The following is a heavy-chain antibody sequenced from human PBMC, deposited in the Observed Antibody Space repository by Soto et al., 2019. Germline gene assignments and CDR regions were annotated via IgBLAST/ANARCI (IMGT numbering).Heavy chain of an antibody. CDR1: GGSISSYY. J-gene: IGHJ6*02. CDR3: ARRISGYYGYYYYGMDV. Sequence: PSETLSLTCTVSGGSISSYYWSWIRQPPGKGLEWIGYIYYSGSTNYNPSLKSRVTISVDTSKNQFSLKLSSVTAADTAVYYCARRISGYYGYYYYGMDVWGQGTTVTVSS. CDR2: IYYSGST. D-gene: IGHD3-10*01. V-gene: IGHV4-59*01.